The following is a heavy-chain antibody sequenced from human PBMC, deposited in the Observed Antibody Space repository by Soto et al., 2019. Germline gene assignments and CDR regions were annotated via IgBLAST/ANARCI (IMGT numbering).Heavy chain of an antibody. V-gene: IGHV2-5*02. CDR3: AHRGPYTSSWDVGWFDP. CDR1: GFSLTSSGVG. CDR2: IYWDGDR. J-gene: IGHJ5*02. Sequence: QITLKESGPPLLEPTQTLTLTCSFSGFSLTSSGVGVGWLRQAPGKALECLGIIYWDGDRRYNPSLRQRLTITKDASKNQVVLTMTDMEPVDTATYYCAHRGPYTSSWDVGWFDPWGQGTLVTVS. D-gene: IGHD2-2*02.